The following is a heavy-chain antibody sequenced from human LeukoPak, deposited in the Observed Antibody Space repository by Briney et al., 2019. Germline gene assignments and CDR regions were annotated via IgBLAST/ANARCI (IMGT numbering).Heavy chain of an antibody. V-gene: IGHV3-23*01. J-gene: IGHJ4*02. CDR2: ISGSGGST. CDR3: AKDFGDDFWSGFYNY. D-gene: IGHD3-3*01. CDR1: GFTFSRSA. Sequence: GGSLRLSCAASGFTFSRSAMSWVRQAPGKGLEWVSGISGSGGSTYFADSVKGRFTISRDNSKNTLYLQMNSLRAEDTAVYYCAKDFGDDFWSGFYNYWGQGTLVTVS.